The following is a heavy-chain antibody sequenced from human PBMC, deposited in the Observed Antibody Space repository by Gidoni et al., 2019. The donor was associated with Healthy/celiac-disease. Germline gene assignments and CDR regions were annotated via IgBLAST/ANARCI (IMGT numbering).Heavy chain of an antibody. D-gene: IGHD3-10*01. CDR2: IYYSGSN. J-gene: IGHJ4*02. CDR3: ARDQVGAYYYGSGSYDNADYFDY. V-gene: IGHV4-31*03. Sequence: QVQLQESGPGLVKPSQTLSLTCTVSGGSISSGRYYWSWIRQNPGKGLEWIGYIYYSGSNYYNPSLKSRVTISVDTSKNQFSLKLSSVTAADTAVYYCARDQVGAYYYGSGSYDNADYFDYWGQGTLVTVSS. CDR1: GGSISSGRYY.